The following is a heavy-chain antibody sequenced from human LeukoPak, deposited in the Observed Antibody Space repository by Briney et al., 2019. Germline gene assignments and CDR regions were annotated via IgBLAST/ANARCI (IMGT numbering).Heavy chain of an antibody. CDR1: GFTVSNNY. J-gene: IGHJ4*02. CDR3: ARDYGSGSYYSGN. D-gene: IGHD3-10*01. CDR2: IYSGGNT. V-gene: IGHV3-53*01. Sequence: PGGSLRLSCAASGFTVSNNYMSWVRQAPGKGLEWVSVIYSGGNTYYADSVKGRFIISRDNSKNTLYLQMNSLRAEDTAVYYCARDYGSGSYYSGNWGQGTLVTVSS.